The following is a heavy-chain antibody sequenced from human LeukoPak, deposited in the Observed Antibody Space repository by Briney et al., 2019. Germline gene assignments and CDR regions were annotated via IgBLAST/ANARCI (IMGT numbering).Heavy chain of an antibody. CDR1: GYTFTSYG. D-gene: IGHD2-15*01. J-gene: IGHJ4*02. CDR3: ALLGYCTGGNCYPIDY. CDR2: IIGYSCNT. Sequence: ASVKVSCKASGYTFTSYGISWVRQPPGQPLERMGWIIGYSCNTNYAQKLQDRLTMTTDTSSSTAYMELRSLRSDYTAVYYCALLGYCTGGNCYPIDYWGQGTLVTVSS. V-gene: IGHV1-18*01.